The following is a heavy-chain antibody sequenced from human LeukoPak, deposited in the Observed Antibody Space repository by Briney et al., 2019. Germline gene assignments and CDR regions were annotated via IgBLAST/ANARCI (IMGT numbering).Heavy chain of an antibody. Sequence: SETLSLTCTVSGYSISSGYYWGWIRQPPGKGLGWIGSIYHSGSTYYNPSLKSRVTISVDTSKNQFSLKLSSVTAADTAVYYCARDSVSTYYFDYWGQGTLVTVSS. D-gene: IGHD5/OR15-5a*01. CDR3: ARDSVSTYYFDY. CDR2: IYHSGST. V-gene: IGHV4-38-2*02. J-gene: IGHJ4*02. CDR1: GYSISSGYY.